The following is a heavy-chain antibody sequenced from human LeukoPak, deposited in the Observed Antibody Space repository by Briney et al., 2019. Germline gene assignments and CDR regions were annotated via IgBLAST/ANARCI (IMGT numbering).Heavy chain of an antibody. Sequence: SETLSLTCVVYGGSFSGYYWSWIRQPPGKGREWIGEINHSGSTNYNPSLKSRVTISVDTSKNQFSLKLSSVTAADTAVYYCARVSFELYYDFWSGYRGTFDCWGQGTLVTVSS. CDR2: INHSGST. V-gene: IGHV4-34*01. J-gene: IGHJ4*02. D-gene: IGHD3-3*01. CDR1: GGSFSGYY. CDR3: ARVSFELYYDFWSGYRGTFDC.